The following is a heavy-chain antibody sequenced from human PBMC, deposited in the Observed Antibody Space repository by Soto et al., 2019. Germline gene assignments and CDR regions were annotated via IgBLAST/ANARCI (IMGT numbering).Heavy chain of an antibody. D-gene: IGHD6-13*01. CDR2: IYPGDSDT. J-gene: IGHJ6*02. Sequence: GESLKISCKGSGYSFSSYWIGWVRQMPGKGLEWMGIIYPGDSDTRYSPSFQGQVTISADKSISTAYLQWSSLKASDTAMYYCARTAAAGKYYYGMDVWGQGTTVTSP. CDR1: GYSFSSYW. CDR3: ARTAAAGKYYYGMDV. V-gene: IGHV5-51*01.